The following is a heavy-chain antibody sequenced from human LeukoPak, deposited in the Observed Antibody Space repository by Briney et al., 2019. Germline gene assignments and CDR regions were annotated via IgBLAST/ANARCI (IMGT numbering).Heavy chain of an antibody. D-gene: IGHD1-26*01. CDR2: IHYSRST. Sequence: PSETLSLTCSVAGGSISSYYWSWIRQPPGKGLEWIGYIHYSRSTNYNPSLKSRVTISGDTSKNQFSLKLTSVTAADTAVYYCARERVGGSDYWGQGTLVTVSS. CDR1: GGSISSYY. J-gene: IGHJ4*02. CDR3: ARERVGGSDY. V-gene: IGHV4-59*01.